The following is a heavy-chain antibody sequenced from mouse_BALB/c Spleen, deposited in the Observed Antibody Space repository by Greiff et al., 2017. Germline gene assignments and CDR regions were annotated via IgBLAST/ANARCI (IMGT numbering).Heavy chain of an antibody. Sequence: DVMLVESGGGLVQPGGSRKLSCAASGFTFSSFGMHWVRQAPEKGLEWVAYISSGSSTIYYADTVKGRFTISRDNPKNTLFLQMTSLRSEDTAMYYCARCDAVRRGDYYAMDYWGQGGSVTVAS. J-gene: IGHJ4*01. CDR3: ARCDAVRRGDYYAMDY. CDR1: GFTFSSFG. D-gene: IGHD2-14*01. CDR2: ISSGSSTI. V-gene: IGHV5-17*02.